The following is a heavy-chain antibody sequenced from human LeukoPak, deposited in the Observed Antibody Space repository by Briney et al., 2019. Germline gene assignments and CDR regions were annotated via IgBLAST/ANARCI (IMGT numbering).Heavy chain of an antibody. CDR2: INAYNGST. CDR1: GYTFSNYN. D-gene: IGHD3-10*01. V-gene: IGHV1-18*01. CDR3: AREDEEFGELRRFDP. Sequence: GASVKVSCKTAGYTFSNYNITGVRQAPAQGIEWLGWINAYNGSTNYAQKFQGRVTITTEKSTTTAYMELTSLRFDDAGVYYCAREDEEFGELRRFDPWGEGTLVTVSS. J-gene: IGHJ5*02.